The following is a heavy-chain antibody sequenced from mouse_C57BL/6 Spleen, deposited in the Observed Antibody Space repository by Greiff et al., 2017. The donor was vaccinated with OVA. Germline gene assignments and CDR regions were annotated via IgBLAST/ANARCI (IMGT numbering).Heavy chain of an antibody. CDR2: IHPTSGST. V-gene: IGHV1-64*01. Sequence: QVQLQQPGAELVKPGASVKLSCKASGYTFTSYWMHWVKQRPGQGLEWIGMIHPTSGSTNYNEKFKSKATLTVDKSSSTAYMQLSSLTSEDSAVYYCARPYGSSSHWYFDVWGTGTTVTVSS. CDR3: ARPYGSSSHWYFDV. CDR1: GYTFTSYW. D-gene: IGHD1-1*01. J-gene: IGHJ1*03.